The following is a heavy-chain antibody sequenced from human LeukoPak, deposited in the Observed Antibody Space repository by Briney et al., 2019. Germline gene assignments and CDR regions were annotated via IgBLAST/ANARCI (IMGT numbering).Heavy chain of an antibody. CDR1: GFIFGDFT. V-gene: IGHV3-43*01. D-gene: IGHD5-12*01. J-gene: IGHJ4*02. CDR3: AKGDVDSSMHFYH. Sequence: GGSLRLSCAASGFIFGDFTLHWVRQAPGKGLEWVSLINWDGGSTYYADSVKARFTISRDNSKNSLYLQMDSLTTEDTAFYYCAKGDVDSSMHFYHWGQGTLVTVSS. CDR2: INWDGGST.